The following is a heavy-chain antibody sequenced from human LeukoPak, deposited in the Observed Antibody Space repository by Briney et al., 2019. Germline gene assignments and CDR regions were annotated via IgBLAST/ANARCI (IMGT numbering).Heavy chain of an antibody. Sequence: SQTLSLTCAISGDSVSSNSSACNWIRQSPSRGLEWPGRTYYRSKWYNDYAVSVRSRITINPDTSKNQFSLQLNSVTPEDTAVYYCARGGQGDGYSADEAFDFWGQGTVVTVSS. CDR2: TYYRSKWYN. CDR3: ARGGQGDGYSADEAFDF. D-gene: IGHD5-24*01. J-gene: IGHJ3*01. V-gene: IGHV6-1*01. CDR1: GDSVSSNSSA.